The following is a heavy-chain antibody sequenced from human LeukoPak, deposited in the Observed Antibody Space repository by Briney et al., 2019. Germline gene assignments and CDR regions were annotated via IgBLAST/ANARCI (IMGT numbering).Heavy chain of an antibody. D-gene: IGHD5-12*01. Sequence: SETLSLTCAVYGGSFSGYYWSWIRQPPGKGLEWIGKINHSGSTNYNPSLKSRVTISIDTSKNQFSLKLSSVTAADTAVYYCASLLNVAGYSGYDSDYWGQGTLVTVSS. V-gene: IGHV4-34*01. CDR2: INHSGST. J-gene: IGHJ4*02. CDR1: GGSFSGYY. CDR3: ASLLNVAGYSGYDSDY.